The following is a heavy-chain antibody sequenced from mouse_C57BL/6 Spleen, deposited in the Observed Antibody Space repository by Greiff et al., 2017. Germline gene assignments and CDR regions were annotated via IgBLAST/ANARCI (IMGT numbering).Heavy chain of an antibody. V-gene: IGHV1-15*01. CDR3: TRRSPPPYYFDY. CDR1: GYTFTDYE. J-gene: IGHJ2*01. CDR2: IDPETGGT. Sequence: QVHVKQSGAELVRPGASVTLSCKASGYTFTDYEMHWVKQTPVHGLEWIGAIDPETGGTAYNQKFKGKAILTADKSSSTAYMELRSLTSEDSAVYYCTRRSPPPYYFDYWGQGTTLTVSS.